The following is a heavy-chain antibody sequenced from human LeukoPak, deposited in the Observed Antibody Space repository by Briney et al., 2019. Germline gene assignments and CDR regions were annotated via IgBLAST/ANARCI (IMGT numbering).Heavy chain of an antibody. D-gene: IGHD4-17*01. CDR2: AFYTGSI. CDR3: ARRNTADASIDF. CDR1: GSSLRGHW. Sequence: LETLSLTCTVSGSSLRGHWWTWVWQRPGRGLEWIGDAFYTGSINYSPSLKSRPTLSLDTSRNLFSLDLRSVTAADTAIYYCARRNTADASIDFWGQGTLVSASS. V-gene: IGHV4-59*08. J-gene: IGHJ4*02.